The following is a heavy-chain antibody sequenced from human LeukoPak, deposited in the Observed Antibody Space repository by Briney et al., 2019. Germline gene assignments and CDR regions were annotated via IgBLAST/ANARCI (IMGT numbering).Heavy chain of an antibody. D-gene: IGHD6-6*01. CDR1: SGSISSNNYY. J-gene: IGHJ4*02. CDR3: ARFCSSLGYYFDY. CDR2: IYHSGST. Sequence: PSGTLSLTCTVSSGSISSNNYYWGWIRRPPGKGLEWIGSIYHSGSTYYNPSLKSRVTISVDTSKNQFSLKLSSVTAADTAVYYCARFCSSLGYYFDYWGQGTLVAVSS. V-gene: IGHV4-39*01.